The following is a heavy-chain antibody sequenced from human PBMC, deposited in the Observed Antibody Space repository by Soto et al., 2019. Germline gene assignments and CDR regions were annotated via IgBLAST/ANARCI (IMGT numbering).Heavy chain of an antibody. CDR2: INAGNGNT. D-gene: IGHD2-15*01. CDR1: GYTFTSCA. V-gene: IGHV1-3*01. CDR3: ARWYLSARGYYYYGMDV. Sequence: ASVKVSCKASGYTFTSCAMHWVRQAPGQRLEWMGWINAGNGNTKYSQKFQGRVTITRDTSASTAYMELSSLRSEDTAVYYCARWYLSARGYYYYGMDVWGQGTTVTVSS. J-gene: IGHJ6*02.